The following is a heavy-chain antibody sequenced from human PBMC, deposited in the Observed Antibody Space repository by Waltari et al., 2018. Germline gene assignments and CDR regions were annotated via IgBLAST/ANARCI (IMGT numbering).Heavy chain of an antibody. CDR2: VYTSGST. J-gene: IGHJ6*02. D-gene: IGHD1-26*01. V-gene: IGHV4-4*07. Sequence: QVQLQESGPGLVKPSETLSLTCTVPGCSISSYYWNWIRQPAGKGLEWIGRVYTSGSTNYTPSLKSRVTISVDTSKNQFSLKLSSVTAADTAVYYCARDKVGAHSYYYYGMDVWGQGTTVTVSS. CDR1: GCSISSYY. CDR3: ARDKVGAHSYYYYGMDV.